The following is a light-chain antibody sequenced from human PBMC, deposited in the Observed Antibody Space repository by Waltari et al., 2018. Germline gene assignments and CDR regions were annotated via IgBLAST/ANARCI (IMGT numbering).Light chain of an antibody. Sequence: ETVMTHSPATLSLSPGDRATLSCRASQSISNYLAWYQEKPGEAPRRLIYGASSRATGIPDRFSGSGSGTEFTLTISSLEPEDVGVYYCQQENDSLTFGGGTKVEIK. CDR3: QQENDSLT. CDR2: GAS. CDR1: QSISNY. J-gene: IGKJ4*01. V-gene: IGKV3D-15*01.